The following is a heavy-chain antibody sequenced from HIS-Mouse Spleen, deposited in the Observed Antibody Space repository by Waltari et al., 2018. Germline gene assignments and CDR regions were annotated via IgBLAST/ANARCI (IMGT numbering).Heavy chain of an antibody. CDR3: ASDTIAVAGLTRDY. CDR1: GYTFTVYY. J-gene: IGHJ4*02. CDR2: INPNSGGQ. Sequence: QVQLVQSGAEVKKPGASVKVSCKASGYTFTVYYMHWVRQAPGQGLEWMGWINPNSGGQNYEQKFQGRVTMTRDTSISTAYMELSRLRSDDTAVYYCASDTIAVAGLTRDYWGQGTLVTVSS. D-gene: IGHD6-19*01. V-gene: IGHV1-2*02.